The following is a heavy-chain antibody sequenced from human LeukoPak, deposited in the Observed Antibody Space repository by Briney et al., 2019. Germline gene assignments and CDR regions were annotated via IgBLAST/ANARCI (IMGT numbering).Heavy chain of an antibody. CDR2: IDYTGRT. CDR1: GGSISNNY. J-gene: IGHJ5*02. CDR3: ARDRVAASGLLDP. V-gene: IGHV4-59*01. Sequence: PSETLSLTCTVSGGSISNNYWNWIRQPPGKGLEWIGYIDYTGRTNYNPCLKSRVTISIDTSENQFSLKLTSVTAADTAVYYCARDRVAASGLLDPWGQGTLVTVSS. D-gene: IGHD6-13*01.